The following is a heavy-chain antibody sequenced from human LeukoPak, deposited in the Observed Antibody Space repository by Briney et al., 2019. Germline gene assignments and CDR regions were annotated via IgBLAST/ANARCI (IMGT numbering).Heavy chain of an antibody. CDR2: INPNSGGT. CDR1: GYTLTGYY. CDR3: ARVHRYYYDSSGYYYVGYFQH. Sequence: ASAKVSCKASGYTLTGYYMHWVRQAPGQGLEWMGWINPNSGGTNYAQKFQGRVTMTRDTSISTAYMELRSLRSDDTAVYYCARVHRYYYDSSGYYYVGYFQHWGQGTLVTVSS. V-gene: IGHV1-2*02. D-gene: IGHD3-22*01. J-gene: IGHJ1*01.